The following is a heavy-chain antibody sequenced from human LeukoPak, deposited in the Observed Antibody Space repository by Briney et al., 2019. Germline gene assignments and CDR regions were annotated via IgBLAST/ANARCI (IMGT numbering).Heavy chain of an antibody. Sequence: SVKVSCKVSGYTLTELSMHWVRQAPGQGLEWMGGIIPIFGTANYAQKFQGRVTIAADESTSTAYMELSSLRSEDTAVYYCARDDYGSGSYYSGFDPWGQGTLVTVSS. CDR2: IIPIFGTA. V-gene: IGHV1-69*13. D-gene: IGHD3-10*01. CDR3: ARDDYGSGSYYSGFDP. J-gene: IGHJ5*02. CDR1: GYTLTELS.